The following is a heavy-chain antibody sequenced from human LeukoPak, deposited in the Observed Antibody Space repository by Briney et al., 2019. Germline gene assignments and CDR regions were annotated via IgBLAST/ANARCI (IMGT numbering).Heavy chain of an antibody. D-gene: IGHD6-13*01. CDR1: GGSISSYY. CDR2: IYTSGST. Sequence: PSETLSLTCTGSGGSISSYYWSWIRQPAGKGLEWIGRIYTSGSTNYNPSLKSRVTMSVDTSKNQFSLKLSSVTAADTAVYYCARDGTSSSWYVYFQHWGQGTLVTVSS. CDR3: ARDGTSSSWYVYFQH. V-gene: IGHV4-4*07. J-gene: IGHJ1*01.